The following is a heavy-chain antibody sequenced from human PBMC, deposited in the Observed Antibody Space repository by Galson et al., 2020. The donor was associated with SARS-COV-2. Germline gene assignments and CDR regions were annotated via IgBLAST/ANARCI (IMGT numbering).Heavy chain of an antibody. V-gene: IGHV3-30*18. Sequence: GGSLRLSCAASGFTFSSYGMHWVRQAPGKGLEWVAVISYDGSNKYYADSVKGRFTISRDNSKNTLYLQMNSLRAKDTAVYYCAKGSGTYYYDSSGLTWGQGTLVTVSS. CDR3: AKGSGTYYYDSSGLT. D-gene: IGHD3-22*01. CDR2: ISYDGSNK. J-gene: IGHJ4*02. CDR1: GFTFSSYG.